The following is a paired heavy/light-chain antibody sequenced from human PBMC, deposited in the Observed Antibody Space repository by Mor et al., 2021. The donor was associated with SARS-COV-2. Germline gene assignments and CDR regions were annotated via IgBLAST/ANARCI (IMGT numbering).Heavy chain of an antibody. Sequence: EVQLVQSGVEVKKPGESLKISCKGSGYSFDTYWIAWVRQMPGKGLEWMGIIYPDDSDTRYSPSFQGQVTISVDKSISTAYLQWSSLKASDTAIYYCAREDIGYYVNAFDIWGQGTRVTVSS. V-gene: IGHV5-51*01. J-gene: IGHJ3*02. CDR1: GYSFDTYW. D-gene: IGHD3-22*01. CDR3: AREDIGYYVNAFDI. CDR2: IYPDDSDT.
Light chain of an antibody. CDR1: QSVSSN. J-gene: IGKJ1*01. CDR2: GAS. Sequence: EIVMTQSPATLSVSPGERATLSCRASQSVSSNLAWYQQKGGQAPRLLIYGASTRVTGIPARFSGSGSGTEFTLTISSLQSEDFAVYYCQQYNNWPETFGQGTQVEFK. V-gene: IGKV3-15*01. CDR3: QQYNNWPET.